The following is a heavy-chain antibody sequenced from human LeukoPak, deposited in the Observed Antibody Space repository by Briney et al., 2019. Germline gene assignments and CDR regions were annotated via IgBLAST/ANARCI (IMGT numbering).Heavy chain of an antibody. Sequence: PGGSLRLSCTVSGFSLSSYALSWVRRAPGKGLEWVSRINSDGSSTSYADSVKGRFTISRDNAKNSLYLQMNSLRAEDTAVYYCAELGITMIGGVWGKGTTVTISS. D-gene: IGHD3-10*02. J-gene: IGHJ6*04. CDR3: AELGITMIGGV. CDR1: GFSLSSYA. CDR2: INSDGSST. V-gene: IGHV3-74*01.